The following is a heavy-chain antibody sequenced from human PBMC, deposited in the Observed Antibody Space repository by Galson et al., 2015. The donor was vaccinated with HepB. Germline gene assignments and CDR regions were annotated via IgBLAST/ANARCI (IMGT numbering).Heavy chain of an antibody. CDR3: ATGGDFWTGYLFES. CDR2: IKQDGSEK. Sequence: SLRLSCAASGITFSNYWMNWVRQAPGKGLEWVANIKQDGSEKYYLDSVRGRFAISRDNARDSLFLQMNSLRAEDTAVYYCATGGDFWTGYLFESWGRGTLATVSS. CDR1: GITFSNYW. D-gene: IGHD3/OR15-3a*01. V-gene: IGHV3-7*03. J-gene: IGHJ4*02.